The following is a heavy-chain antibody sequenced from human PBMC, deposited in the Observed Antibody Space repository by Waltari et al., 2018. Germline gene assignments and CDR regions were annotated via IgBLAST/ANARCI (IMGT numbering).Heavy chain of an antibody. D-gene: IGHD2-21*01. CDR2: IKQDGSEK. CDR1: GFTFSSYW. CDR3: ARDLAYCGGDCYSPDAFDI. V-gene: IGHV3-7*01. Sequence: EVQLVESGGGLVQPGGSLRLSCAASGFTFSSYWMSWVRQAPGKGLEWVANIKQDGSEKYYVDSVKGRFTISRDNAKNSLYLQMNSLRAEDTAVYYCARDLAYCGGDCYSPDAFDIWGQGTMVTVSS. J-gene: IGHJ3*02.